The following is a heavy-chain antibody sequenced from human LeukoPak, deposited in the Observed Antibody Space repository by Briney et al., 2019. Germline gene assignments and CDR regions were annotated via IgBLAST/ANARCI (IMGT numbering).Heavy chain of an antibody. CDR3: ARDSGYLGVFFDY. V-gene: IGHV3-48*04. CDR1: GFTFSSYS. J-gene: IGHJ4*02. D-gene: IGHD3-22*01. Sequence: GGSLRLSCAASGFTFSSYSMNWVRQAPGKGLEWVSYISSSSTIYYADSVKGRFTISRDNAKNSLYLQMNSLRAEDTAVYYCARDSGYLGVFFDYWGQGTLVTVSS. CDR2: ISSSSTI.